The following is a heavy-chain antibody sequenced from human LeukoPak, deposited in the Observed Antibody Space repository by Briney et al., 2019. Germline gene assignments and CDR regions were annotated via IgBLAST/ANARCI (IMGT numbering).Heavy chain of an antibody. CDR1: GGSISSGGYY. D-gene: IGHD3-22*01. V-gene: IGHV4-30-2*01. CDR3: ARLSITMIVVVRGAFDI. J-gene: IGHJ3*02. CDR2: IYHSGST. Sequence: SETLSLTCTVSGGSISSGGYYWSWIRQPPGKGLEWIGYIYHSGSTYYNPSLKSRVTISVDRSKNQFSLKLSSVTAADTAVYYCARLSITMIVVVRGAFDIWGQGTMVTVSS.